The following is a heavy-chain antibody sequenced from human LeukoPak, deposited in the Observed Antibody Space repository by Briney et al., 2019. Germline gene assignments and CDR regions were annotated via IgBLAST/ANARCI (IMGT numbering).Heavy chain of an antibody. CDR3: AKDLRGFGELSSLLDY. CDR2: ISWNSGSI. Sequence: PGRSLRLSCAASGFTFDDYAMHWVRQAPGKGLEWVSGISWNSGSIGYADSVKGRFTISRDNAKNSLYLQMNSLRAEDTALYYCAKDLRGFGELSSLLDYWGQGTLVTVSS. V-gene: IGHV3-9*01. CDR1: GFTFDDYA. J-gene: IGHJ4*02. D-gene: IGHD3-10*01.